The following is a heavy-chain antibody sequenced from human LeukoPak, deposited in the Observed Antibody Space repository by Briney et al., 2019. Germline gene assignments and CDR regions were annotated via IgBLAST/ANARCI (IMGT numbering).Heavy chain of an antibody. Sequence: RASVKVSCKASGYTFTTYTMHWVRQAPGQRLEWMGWINADNGNTKYSQNFQGGVTITRDTSASTAYMELSSLGSEDTAVYYCARVGELLGGFDPWGQGTLVTVSS. CDR2: INADNGNT. D-gene: IGHD1-26*01. V-gene: IGHV1-3*01. CDR1: GYTFTTYT. CDR3: ARVGELLGGFDP. J-gene: IGHJ5*02.